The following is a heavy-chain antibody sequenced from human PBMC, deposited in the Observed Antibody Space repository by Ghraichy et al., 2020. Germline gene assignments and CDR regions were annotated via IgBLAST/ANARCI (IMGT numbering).Heavy chain of an antibody. Sequence: ASVKVSCKASGYTFTSYGISWVRQAPGQGLEWMGWISAYNGNTNYAQKLQGRVTMTTDTSTSTAYMELRSLRSDDTAVYYCARDQYYDILTGYLVAVDLVTNDYWGQGTLVTVSS. D-gene: IGHD3-9*01. CDR2: ISAYNGNT. V-gene: IGHV1-18*04. CDR1: GYTFTSYG. CDR3: ARDQYYDILTGYLVAVDLVTNDY. J-gene: IGHJ4*02.